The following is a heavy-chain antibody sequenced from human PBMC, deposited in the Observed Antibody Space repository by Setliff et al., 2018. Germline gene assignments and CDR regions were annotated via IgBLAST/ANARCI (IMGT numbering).Heavy chain of an antibody. CDR3: AREETLGATLYYYGMDV. V-gene: IGHV1-8*01. Sequence: VSCKASGYTFTSYDINWVRQATGQGLEWMGWMNPNSGNTDYAQKFQGRVTMTRNTSISTAYMELSSLRSEDTAVYYCAREETLGATLYYYGMDVWGQGTTVTVSS. CDR2: MNPNSGNT. CDR1: GYTFTSYD. J-gene: IGHJ6*02. D-gene: IGHD1-26*01.